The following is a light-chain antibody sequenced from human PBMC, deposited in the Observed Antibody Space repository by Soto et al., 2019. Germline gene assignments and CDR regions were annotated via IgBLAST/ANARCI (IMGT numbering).Light chain of an antibody. J-gene: IGLJ2*01. CDR3: SSYAGSNNLI. Sequence: QSVLPQPPSACGAPGQSGTISCTGTSSDVGAYNYVSWYQQHPGKAPKLMISDVSKRPSGVPDRFSGSKSGNTASLTVSGLQAEDEADYYCSSYAGSNNLIFGGGTKLTVL. CDR2: DVS. CDR1: SSDVGAYNY. V-gene: IGLV2-8*01.